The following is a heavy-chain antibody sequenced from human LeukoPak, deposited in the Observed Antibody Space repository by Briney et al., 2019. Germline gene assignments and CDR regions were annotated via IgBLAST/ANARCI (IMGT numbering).Heavy chain of an antibody. CDR1: GYTFTSYY. Sequence: GASVKVPCKASGYTFTSYYMHWVRQAPGQGLEWMGIINPSGGSTSYAQKFQGRVTMTRDTSTSTVYMELSSLRSEDTAMYYCASDSPKDIVLSDYYYYGMDVWGQGTTVTVSS. CDR2: INPSGGST. J-gene: IGHJ6*02. D-gene: IGHD2-8*01. CDR3: ASDSPKDIVLSDYYYYGMDV. V-gene: IGHV1-46*01.